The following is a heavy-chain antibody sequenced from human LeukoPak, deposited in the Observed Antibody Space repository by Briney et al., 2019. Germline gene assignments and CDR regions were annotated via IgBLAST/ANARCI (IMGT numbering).Heavy chain of an antibody. V-gene: IGHV1-69*01. CDR3: AREVGYYFDY. D-gene: IGHD5-12*01. CDR2: IIPIFGTA. J-gene: IGHJ4*02. CDR1: GGTFSSYA. Sequence: SVKVSCKASGGTFSSYAISWVRQAPGQGLEWMGGIIPIFGTANYAQKFQGRVTITADESTSTAYMELRSLRSDDTAVYYCAREVGYYFDYWGQGTLVTVSS.